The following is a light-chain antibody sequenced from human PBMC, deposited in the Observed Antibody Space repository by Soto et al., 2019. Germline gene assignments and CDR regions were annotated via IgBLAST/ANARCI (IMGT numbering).Light chain of an antibody. CDR2: GVT. Sequence: QSVLTQPASVSGSPGQSITISCTGTSSDVGAYRYVSWYQQHPGKAPKLLIYGVTNRPSGVSNRFSGSKSGNTASLTISGLQAEDEADYYCNSYTTSSTYWVFGGGTKLTVL. J-gene: IGLJ3*02. V-gene: IGLV2-14*01. CDR1: SSDVGAYRY. CDR3: NSYTTSSTYWV.